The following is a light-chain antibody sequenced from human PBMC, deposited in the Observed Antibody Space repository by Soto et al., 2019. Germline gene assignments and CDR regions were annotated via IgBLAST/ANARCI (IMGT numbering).Light chain of an antibody. J-gene: IGKJ2*01. Sequence: EIVMTQSPATLSLSPGERAALSCRASQSTNSELAWYQQKPGQPPRLLIYGASTRATGVPARFTGSESGSEFTLTISGLQSEDFAVYYCQRGHNWPLTFGQGTRLEI. CDR2: GAS. CDR3: QRGHNWPLT. CDR1: QSTNSE. V-gene: IGKV3-15*01.